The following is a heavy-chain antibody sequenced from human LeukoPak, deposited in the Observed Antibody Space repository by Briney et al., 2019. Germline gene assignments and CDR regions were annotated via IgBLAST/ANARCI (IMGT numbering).Heavy chain of an antibody. J-gene: IGHJ4*02. D-gene: IGHD5-24*01. CDR2: ISYDGSNK. CDR3: ARDLLDGYGYFDY. Sequence: PGGSLRLSCAASGFTFSSYAMHWVRQAPGKGLEWVAVISYDGSNKYYADSVKGRFTISRDNSKNTLYLQMNSLRAEDTAVYYCARDLLDGYGYFDYWGQGTLVTVSS. CDR1: GFTFSSYA. V-gene: IGHV3-30*04.